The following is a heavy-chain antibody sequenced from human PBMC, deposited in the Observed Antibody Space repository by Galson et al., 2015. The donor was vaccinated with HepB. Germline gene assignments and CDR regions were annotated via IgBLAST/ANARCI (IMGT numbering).Heavy chain of an antibody. V-gene: IGHV3-11*06. D-gene: IGHD4-17*01. J-gene: IGHJ4*02. CDR2: ISSSAIYA. CDR1: GFTFSGYY. CDR3: ARVADADYGDHTHFDS. Sequence: SLRLSCAASGFTFSGYYMSWIRQAPGKGLEWLSYISSSAIYANYADSVKGRFTISRDNVKNSLFLQMNSLRAEDTAVYYCARVADADYGDHTHFDSWGQGTLVTASS.